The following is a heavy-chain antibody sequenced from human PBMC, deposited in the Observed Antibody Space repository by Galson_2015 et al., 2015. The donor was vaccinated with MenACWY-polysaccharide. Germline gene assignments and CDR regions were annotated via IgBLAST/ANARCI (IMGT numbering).Heavy chain of an antibody. Sequence: SLRLSCAASGFTFSSYWMTWVRQAPGKGLEWVANIKKDGSEKYYVDSVKGRITISRDNSKNSLYLQIHSLRAEDTSVYSCARGHYGMDVWGQGTPVTVSS. V-gene: IGHV3-7*01. J-gene: IGHJ6*02. CDR3: ARGHYGMDV. CDR1: GFTFSSYW. CDR2: IKKDGSEK.